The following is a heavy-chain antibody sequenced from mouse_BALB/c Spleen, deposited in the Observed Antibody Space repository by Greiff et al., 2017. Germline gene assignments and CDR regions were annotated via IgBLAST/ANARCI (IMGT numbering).Heavy chain of an antibody. CDR2: ISSGGSYT. J-gene: IGHJ4*01. V-gene: IGHV5-6-4*01. CDR3: TKERSYYYGSMDY. CDR1: GFTFSSYT. D-gene: IGHD1-1*01. Sequence: EVKLQESGGGLVKPGGSLKLSCAASGFTFSSYTMSWVRQTPEKRLEWVATISSGGSYTYYPDSVKGRFTISRDNAKNTLYLQMSSLKSEDTAMYYCTKERSYYYGSMDYWGQGTSVTVSS.